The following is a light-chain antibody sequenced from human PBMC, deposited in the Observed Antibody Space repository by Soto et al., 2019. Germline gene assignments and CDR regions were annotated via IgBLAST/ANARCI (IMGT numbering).Light chain of an antibody. CDR3: QQYGSSPLFT. V-gene: IGKV3-20*01. J-gene: IGKJ3*01. Sequence: EIMLTQSPGTLSLSPGERATLSCRPSQSVSSSYLAWYQQKPGQAPRLLIYGASNRATGIPDRFSGSGSGTHFTLTISRLEPGDFAVYYCQQYGSSPLFTFGPATKVDIK. CDR1: QSVSSSY. CDR2: GAS.